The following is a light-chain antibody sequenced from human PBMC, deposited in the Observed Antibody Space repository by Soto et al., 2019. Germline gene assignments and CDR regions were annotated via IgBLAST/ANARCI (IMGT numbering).Light chain of an antibody. CDR3: QQTMTFPLT. V-gene: IGKV1-12*01. Sequence: DIQMTQSPSSVSASVGDRVTITCRASQGISSYLAWYQQKPGRAPKLLTSAASSLQSGGPSRFSGSGSGTDFTLNISSVQPEDFATYYCQQTMTFPLTFGGGTKVEI. CDR1: QGISSY. CDR2: AAS. J-gene: IGKJ4*01.